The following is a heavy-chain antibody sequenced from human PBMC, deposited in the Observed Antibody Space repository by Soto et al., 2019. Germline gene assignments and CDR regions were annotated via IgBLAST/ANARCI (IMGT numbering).Heavy chain of an antibody. CDR2: INHSGST. CDR3: ARLINFWSGYYFYYYGMDV. V-gene: IGHV4-34*01. D-gene: IGHD3-3*01. CDR1: GGSFSGYY. J-gene: IGHJ6*02. Sequence: PSETLSLTCAVYGGSFSGYYWSWIRQPPGKGLEWIGEINHSGSTNYNPSLKSRVTISVDTSKNQFSLKLSSVTAADTAVYYCARLINFWSGYYFYYYGMDVWGQGTKVTSP.